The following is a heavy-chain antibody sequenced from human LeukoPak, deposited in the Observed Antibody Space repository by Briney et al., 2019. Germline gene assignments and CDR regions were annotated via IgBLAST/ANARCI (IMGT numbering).Heavy chain of an antibody. D-gene: IGHD4-17*01. J-gene: IGHJ4*02. V-gene: IGHV3-23*01. CDR1: GFTFSAYA. Sequence: GGSLRLSCEASGFTFSAYAMTWVRQAPGQGLEWVSSIGSDNKPHYSESVKGRFAISRDNSKSMLFLQLNSLRAEDTAVYYCATDPYGGYGDYDDGWGQGTLVTVSS. CDR3: ATDPYGGYGDYDDG. CDR2: IGSDNKP.